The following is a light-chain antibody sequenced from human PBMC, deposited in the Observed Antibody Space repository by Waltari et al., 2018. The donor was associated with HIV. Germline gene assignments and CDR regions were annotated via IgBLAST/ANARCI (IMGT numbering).Light chain of an antibody. Sequence: SYVLTQTPSVSVAPGQTARITCGGKHIGSKSVHWYQQKPGQAPVLVVDSDSDRPPGIPGRCSGSNSGNTATLTISRVEAVDEADYYCQVWDSSSYVVFGGGTKLTVL. CDR1: HIGSKS. CDR2: SDS. V-gene: IGLV3-21*02. J-gene: IGLJ2*01. CDR3: QVWDSSSYVV.